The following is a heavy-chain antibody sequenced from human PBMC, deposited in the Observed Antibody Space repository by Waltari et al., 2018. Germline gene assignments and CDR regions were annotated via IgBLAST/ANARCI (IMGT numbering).Heavy chain of an antibody. D-gene: IGHD3-10*01. CDR1: GYTFTGYY. V-gene: IGHV1-2*06. CDR3: ARFSKYYYGSGSFHHFDY. CDR2: INPNSVGT. Sequence: QVQLVQSGAEVKKPGASVKVSCKASGYTFTGYYMHWVRQAPGQGLEWMGRINPNSVGTNYAQKFQGRVTMTRDTSKNQFSLKLSSVTAADTAVYYCARFSKYYYGSGSFHHFDYWGQGTLVTVSS. J-gene: IGHJ4*02.